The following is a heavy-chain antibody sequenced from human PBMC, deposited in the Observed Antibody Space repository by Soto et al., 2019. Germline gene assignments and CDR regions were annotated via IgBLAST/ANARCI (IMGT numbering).Heavy chain of an antibody. J-gene: IGHJ6*02. CDR3: ARASVYYDSSGRDYYYYGMDV. Sequence: GGSLRLSCAASGFTFSSYAMHWVRQAPGKGLEWVAVISYDGSNKYYADSVKGRFTISRDNAKNSLYLQMNSLRAEDTAVYYCARASVYYDSSGRDYYYYGMDVWGQGTTVTVSS. D-gene: IGHD3-22*01. CDR2: ISYDGSNK. V-gene: IGHV3-30-3*01. CDR1: GFTFSSYA.